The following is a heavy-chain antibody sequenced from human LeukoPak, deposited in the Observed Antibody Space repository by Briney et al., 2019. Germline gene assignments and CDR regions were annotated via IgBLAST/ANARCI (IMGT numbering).Heavy chain of an antibody. J-gene: IGHJ5*02. D-gene: IGHD2-2*01. V-gene: IGHV1-69*05. CDR3: ARAGLLRYCSSTSCYPGWFDP. Sequence: SVKVSCKASGGTFSSYAISWVRQAPGQGLEWMGGIIPIFGTANYAQKFQGRVTITTDESTSTAYMELSSLRSEDTAVYYCARAGLLRYCSSTSCYPGWFDPWGQGTLVTVSS. CDR1: GGTFSSYA. CDR2: IIPIFGTA.